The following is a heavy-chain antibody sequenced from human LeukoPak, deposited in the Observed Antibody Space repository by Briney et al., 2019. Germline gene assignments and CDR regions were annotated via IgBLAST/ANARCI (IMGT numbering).Heavy chain of an antibody. D-gene: IGHD6-13*01. CDR2: IGGSGGST. CDR1: GFTFSSYG. CDR3: AKTQAAVGKAWFDP. Sequence: GGSLRLSCAASGFTFSSYGMSWVRQAPGKGLEWVSAIGGSGGSTYYADSVKGRFTISRDNSKNTLYLQMNSLRAEDMAVYYCAKTQAAVGKAWFDPWGQGTLVTVSS. V-gene: IGHV3-23*01. J-gene: IGHJ5*02.